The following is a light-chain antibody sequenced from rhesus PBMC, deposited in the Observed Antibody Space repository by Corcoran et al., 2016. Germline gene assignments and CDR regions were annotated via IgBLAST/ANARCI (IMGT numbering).Light chain of an antibody. J-gene: IGLJ1*01. Sequence: QSALTQPRSVSKSLGESVTISCTGTSNDVGGYVDVSWYQQHSGTAPRLLIYDVNRRPSGVSDRFSGSTSDNTASLTISGLQGEDESDYYCLSYRRRATYIFGTGTRLTVL. V-gene: IGLV2S9*01. CDR2: DVN. CDR3: LSYRRRATYI. CDR1: SNDVGGYVD.